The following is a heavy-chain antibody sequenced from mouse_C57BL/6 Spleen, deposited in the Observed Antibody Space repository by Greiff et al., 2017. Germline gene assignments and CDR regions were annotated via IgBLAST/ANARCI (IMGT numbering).Heavy chain of an antibody. V-gene: IGHV1-80*01. Sequence: QVQLKQSGAELVKPGASVKISCKASGYAFSSYWMNWVQQRPGKGLEWIGQIYPGDGDTNYNVKFKGKATLTADKSSSTAYMQLSSRSSEDSAVYFYERVHLGYFDYWGQGTTLTVSA. CDR2: IYPGDGDT. CDR3: ERVHLGYFDY. J-gene: IGHJ2*01. CDR1: GYAFSSYW.